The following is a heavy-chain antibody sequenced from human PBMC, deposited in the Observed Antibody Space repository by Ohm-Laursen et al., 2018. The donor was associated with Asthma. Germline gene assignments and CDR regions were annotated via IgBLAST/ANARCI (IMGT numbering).Heavy chain of an antibody. V-gene: IGHV3-23*01. CDR3: AKGNYYGSGRYFFDY. J-gene: IGHJ4*02. CDR2: IGPSGGST. Sequence: SLRLSCAASGFTFGDYAMHWVRQAPGKGLEWVSAIGPSGGSTNHADSVKGRFTISRDNSKNTLYLQMNSLRAEDTAVYYCAKGNYYGSGRYFFDYWGRGTRVTVSS. D-gene: IGHD3-10*01. CDR1: GFTFGDYA.